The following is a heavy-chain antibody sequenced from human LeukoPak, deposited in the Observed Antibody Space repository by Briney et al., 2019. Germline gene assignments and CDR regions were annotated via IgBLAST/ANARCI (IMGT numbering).Heavy chain of an antibody. CDR3: ARDQPPPFFYDSSGYFDYYYYGMDV. J-gene: IGHJ6*02. CDR1: GYTLTDYY. Sequence: ASVKVSCKASGYTLTDYYMHWVRQAPGQGLEWMGRINPNSGGTNYAQKLQGRVTMTTDTSTSTAYMELRSLRSDDTAVYYCARDQPPPFFYDSSGYFDYYYYGMDVWGQGTTVTVSS. D-gene: IGHD3-22*01. CDR2: INPNSGGT. V-gene: IGHV1-2*06.